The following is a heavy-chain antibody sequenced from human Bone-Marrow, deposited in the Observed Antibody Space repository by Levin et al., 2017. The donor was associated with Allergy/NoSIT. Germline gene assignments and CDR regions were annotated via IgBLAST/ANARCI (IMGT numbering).Heavy chain of an antibody. CDR2: IKQDGSEK. D-gene: IGHD2-2*01. Sequence: GESLKISCAASGFTLSDYWMNWVRQAPGKGLEWVANIKQDGSEKDYVDSVKGRFTISRDNAKNSLYLQMNSLRAEDTAVYYCARGRRRGDCSSSSCRGGNNWFDPWGQGTLVTVSS. CDR1: GFTLSDYW. V-gene: IGHV3-7*01. CDR3: ARGRRRGDCSSSSCRGGNNWFDP. J-gene: IGHJ5*02.